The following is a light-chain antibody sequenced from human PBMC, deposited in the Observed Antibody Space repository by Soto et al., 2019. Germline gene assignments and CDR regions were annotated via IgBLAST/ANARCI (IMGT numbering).Light chain of an antibody. CDR3: LLYYGGAWV. V-gene: IGLV2-14*03. Sequence: QSALTQPASVSGSPGQSITISCTGTSSDVGGYNYVSWYQHHPGKVPKLLIYDVNMRPSGISNRFSGSKSGNTASLTISGIQAEDEAEYYCLLYYGGAWVFGGGTKLTVL. CDR1: SSDVGGYNY. CDR2: DVN. J-gene: IGLJ3*02.